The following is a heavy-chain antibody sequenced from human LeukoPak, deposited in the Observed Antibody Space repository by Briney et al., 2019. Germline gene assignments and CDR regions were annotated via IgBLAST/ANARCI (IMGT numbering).Heavy chain of an antibody. Sequence: GGSLRLSCAGSGFIFRDYWLTWVRQAPGKGLEWVANINPDGSDKNYVDSLKGRFTIFRHNAKNLLFLQMNSLRVEDTAVYYCAGPPQAGPFDYWGQGTLVTVSS. D-gene: IGHD6-19*01. CDR2: INPDGSDK. CDR1: GFIFRDYW. V-gene: IGHV3-7*01. J-gene: IGHJ4*02. CDR3: AGPPQAGPFDY.